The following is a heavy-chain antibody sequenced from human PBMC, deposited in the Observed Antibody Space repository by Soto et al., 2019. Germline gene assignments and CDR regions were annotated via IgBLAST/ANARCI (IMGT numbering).Heavy chain of an antibody. V-gene: IGHV3-21*01. CDR3: ARGKYYYGSGSRRDYYGMDG. CDR2: ISSSSNYI. J-gene: IGHJ6*02. Sequence: GGSLRLSCAASGFIFSSYSLNWVRQAPGKGLEWVSSISSSSNYIYYADLVKGRFTISRDNAKNSLYLQMNSLRAEDTAVYYCARGKYYYGSGSRRDYYGMDGWGQGTTVTVSS. D-gene: IGHD3-10*01. CDR1: GFIFSSYS.